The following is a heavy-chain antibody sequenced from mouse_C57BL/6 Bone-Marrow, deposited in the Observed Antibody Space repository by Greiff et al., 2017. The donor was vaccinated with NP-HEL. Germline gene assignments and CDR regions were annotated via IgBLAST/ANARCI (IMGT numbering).Heavy chain of an antibody. Sequence: LQQSGAELVRPGASVKMSCQASGYTFTSYNMHWVKQTPSQGLEWIGAIYPGNGDTSYTQKFKGKATLAVDKSSSTAYMQLSSLTSEDSAVYFCARGGWDLRYFDVWGTGTTVTVSS. CDR1: GYTFTSYN. CDR3: ARGGWDLRYFDV. CDR2: IYPGNGDT. D-gene: IGHD4-1*01. J-gene: IGHJ1*03. V-gene: IGHV1-12*01.